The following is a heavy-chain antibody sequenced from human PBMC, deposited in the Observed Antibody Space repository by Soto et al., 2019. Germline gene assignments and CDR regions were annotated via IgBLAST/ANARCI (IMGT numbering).Heavy chain of an antibody. Sequence: QVQLQESGPGLVKPSETLSLTCTVSGGSVRSGSYYWSWIRQPPGKGLEWIGYIYYSGTTNYNPSLKSRVTIPVDTSKNQFSLKLSSVTAADTAVYYCVRVEDYGDYFDYWGQGTLVTVSS. D-gene: IGHD4-17*01. CDR1: GGSVRSGSYY. J-gene: IGHJ4*02. CDR3: VRVEDYGDYFDY. V-gene: IGHV4-61*01. CDR2: IYYSGTT.